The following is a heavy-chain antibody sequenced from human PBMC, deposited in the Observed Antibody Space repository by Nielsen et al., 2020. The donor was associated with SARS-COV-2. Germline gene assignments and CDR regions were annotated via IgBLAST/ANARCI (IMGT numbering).Heavy chain of an antibody. CDR2: ITMSGAYM. J-gene: IGHJ2*01. D-gene: IGHD6-25*01. CDR1: SFRFTSYS. CDR3: ARDQDGGAATSNWYFDL. V-gene: IGHV3-21*06. Sequence: GESLKISCAASSFRFTSYSMNWVRQAPGKGLEWVASITMSGAYMYYADSVRGRFTVSRDNAENSLYLQMNSLRDEDTAVYYCARDQDGGAATSNWYFDLWGRGTLVIVSS.